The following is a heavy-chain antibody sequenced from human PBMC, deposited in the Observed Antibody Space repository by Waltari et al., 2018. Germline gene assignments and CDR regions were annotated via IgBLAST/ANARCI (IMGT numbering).Heavy chain of an antibody. CDR2: IYHSGST. V-gene: IGHV4-30-2*01. CDR3: ARYHDYGGPYWFDP. D-gene: IGHD4-17*01. Sequence: QLQLQESGSGLVKPSQTLSLTCAVSGGSISSGGYSWSWIRQPPGKGLEWIGYIYHSGSTYYNPSLKSRVTISVDRSKNQFSLKLSSVTAADTAVYYCARYHDYGGPYWFDPWGQGTLVTVSS. J-gene: IGHJ5*02. CDR1: GGSISSGGYS.